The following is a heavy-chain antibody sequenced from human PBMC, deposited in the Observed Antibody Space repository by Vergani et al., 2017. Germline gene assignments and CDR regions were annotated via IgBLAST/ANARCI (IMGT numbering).Heavy chain of an antibody. V-gene: IGHV1-24*01. CDR2: VDPEDGET. CDR1: GYTLTELS. CDR3: VRGALPTNAFDI. J-gene: IGHJ3*02. Sequence: QVLLVPPGAEVKKPGASVKVSCKVSGYTLTELSMLWVRQAPGKGLEWMGGVDPEDGETIYAQKFQGRVTMTRNTSISTAYMELSSLRSEDTAVYYCVRGALPTNAFDIWGQGTMVTVSS.